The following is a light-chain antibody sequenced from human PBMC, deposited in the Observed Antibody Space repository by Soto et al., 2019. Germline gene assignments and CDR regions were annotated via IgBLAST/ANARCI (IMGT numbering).Light chain of an antibody. J-gene: IGLJ2*01. V-gene: IGLV2-14*01. CDR1: RTDIGGYNY. Sequence: QSALTQPASVSGSPGQSITISCTGTRTDIGGYNYVSWYQQHPGKAPKLIIFEVRNRPSGVSSRFFGSKSGNTASLTVSGLQADDEADYYCSAYTSDSTVLFGGGTKVTVL. CDR2: EVR. CDR3: SAYTSDSTVL.